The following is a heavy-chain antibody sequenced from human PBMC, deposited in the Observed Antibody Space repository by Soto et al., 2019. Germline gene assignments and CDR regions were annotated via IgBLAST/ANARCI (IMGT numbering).Heavy chain of an antibody. CDR2: IWNDGTNE. D-gene: IGHD1-1*01. J-gene: IGHJ3*01. CDR1: GFTFNTYT. V-gene: IGHV3-33*01. CDR3: ATWHEREHAYDV. Sequence: QVQLVESGGGVVQPGGSLRLSCSASGFTFNTYTMHWVRQAPGQGLEWVAVIWNDGTNERYAGSVKGRFTIARDNSKNTLYLQMDSLRAEDSAVYYCATWHEREHAYDVWGQGTTVTVSS.